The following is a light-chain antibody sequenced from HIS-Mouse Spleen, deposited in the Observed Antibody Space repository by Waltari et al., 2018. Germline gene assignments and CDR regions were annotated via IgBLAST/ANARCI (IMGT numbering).Light chain of an antibody. CDR3: SSYTSSSTL. CDR2: DVS. Sequence: QSALTQPASVSGSPGQSSTISCPGTSSHVGGYNYVPWYQQHPGKAPKLMIYDVSNRPSGVSNRFSGSKSGNTASLTISGLQAEDEADYYCSSYTSSSTLFGGGTKLTVL. V-gene: IGLV2-14*03. CDR1: SSHVGGYNY. J-gene: IGLJ2*01.